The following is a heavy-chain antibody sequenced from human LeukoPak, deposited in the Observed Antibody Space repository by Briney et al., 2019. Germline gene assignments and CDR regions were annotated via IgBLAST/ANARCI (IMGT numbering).Heavy chain of an antibody. CDR3: ARYIHEQLAYGSSTSWYNFDY. D-gene: IGHD2-2*02. Sequence: ASVKVSCKASGYTFTTYGISWVRQAPGQGLEWMGWSSAYNGNTDYAQKLQGRVTMATDTSTNTAYMELRRLRSDDTAVYYCARYIHEQLAYGSSTSWYNFDYWGQGNLVTASP. V-gene: IGHV1-18*01. J-gene: IGHJ4*02. CDR2: SSAYNGNT. CDR1: GYTFTTYG.